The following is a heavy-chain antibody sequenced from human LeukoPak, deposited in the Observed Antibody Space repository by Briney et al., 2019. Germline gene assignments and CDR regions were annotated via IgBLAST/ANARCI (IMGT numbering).Heavy chain of an antibody. Sequence: SVKVSSKASGGTFSSYAISWVRQAPGQGLEWMGRIIPILGIANYAQKFQGRVTVTADKSTSTAYMELSSLRSEDTAVYYCARDRTTYDSSPSPDYWGQGTLVTVSS. CDR3: ARDRTTYDSSPSPDY. D-gene: IGHD3-22*01. CDR2: IIPILGIA. V-gene: IGHV1-69*04. J-gene: IGHJ4*02. CDR1: GGTFSSYA.